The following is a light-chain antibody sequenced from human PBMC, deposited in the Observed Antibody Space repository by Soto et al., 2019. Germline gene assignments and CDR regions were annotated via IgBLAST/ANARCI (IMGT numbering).Light chain of an antibody. CDR2: DAS. V-gene: IGKV3-11*01. CDR3: QQRINWPT. Sequence: EIVLTQSPATLSLSPGGRATLSCRARQSVSSYLAWYQQKPGQAPRLLIYDASNRATAIPARFSGSGSGTDFTLTISSLEPEDFAVYYCQQRINWPTFGQGTRLEIK. J-gene: IGKJ5*01. CDR1: QSVSSY.